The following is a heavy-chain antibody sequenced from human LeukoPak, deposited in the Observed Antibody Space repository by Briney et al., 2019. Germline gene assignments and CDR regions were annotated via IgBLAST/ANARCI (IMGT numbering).Heavy chain of an antibody. J-gene: IGHJ6*03. Sequence: SVKVSCKASGGTFSSYAISWVRQAPGQGLEWMGGIIPIFGTANYAQKFQGRVTITTDESTSTAYLELSSLRSEDTAVYYCARDRRGSVVVTAIRYYYYMDVWGKGTTVTVSS. D-gene: IGHD2-21*02. V-gene: IGHV1-69*05. CDR1: GGTFSSYA. CDR3: ARDRRGSVVVTAIRYYYYMDV. CDR2: IIPIFGTA.